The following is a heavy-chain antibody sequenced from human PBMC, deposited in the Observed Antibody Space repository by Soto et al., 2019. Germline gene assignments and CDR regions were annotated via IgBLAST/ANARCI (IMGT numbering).Heavy chain of an antibody. Sequence: EVQLVESGGGLVKPGGSLRLSCAASGFTFSNAWMSWVRQAPGKGLEWVGRIKSKTDGGTTDYAAPVKGRFTISRDDSKNTLYLQMNSLKTEDTAVYYCTTALIRPPRISYGVGIRHWYFDLWGRGTLVTVSS. CDR2: IKSKTDGGTT. CDR3: TTALIRPPRISYGVGIRHWYFDL. D-gene: IGHD4-17*01. CDR1: GFTFSNAW. V-gene: IGHV3-15*01. J-gene: IGHJ2*01.